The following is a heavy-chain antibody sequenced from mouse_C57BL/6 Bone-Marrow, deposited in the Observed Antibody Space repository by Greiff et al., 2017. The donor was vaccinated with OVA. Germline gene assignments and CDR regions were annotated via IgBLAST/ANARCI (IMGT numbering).Heavy chain of an antibody. Sequence: EVQLVESGPSLVRPSQTLSLTCTVTGFSINSDCYWIWIRQFPGNKLEYIGYTFYSGITYYNPSLESRTYITRDTAKNQVSLKLSSVTTEDTATYNCAGCIGHITDYWGQGTTLTVSS. CDR1: GFSINSDCY. J-gene: IGHJ2*01. D-gene: IGHD1-1*01. V-gene: IGHV3-3*01. CDR2: TFYSGIT. CDR3: AGCIGHITDY.